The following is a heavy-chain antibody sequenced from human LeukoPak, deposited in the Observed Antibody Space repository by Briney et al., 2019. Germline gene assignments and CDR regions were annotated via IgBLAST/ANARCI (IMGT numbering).Heavy chain of an antibody. J-gene: IGHJ4*02. CDR3: ARAGDSSGYEYYFDY. CDR1: GGSISSYY. CDR2: IYSSGST. Sequence: SETLSLTCTVSGGSISSYYWSWIRQPPGKGLEWIGRIYSSGSTNYNPSLKSRVTLSVDMSTNQFSLKVSSVTAADTAVYYCARAGDSSGYEYYFDYWGQGTLVTVSS. V-gene: IGHV4-4*07. D-gene: IGHD3-22*01.